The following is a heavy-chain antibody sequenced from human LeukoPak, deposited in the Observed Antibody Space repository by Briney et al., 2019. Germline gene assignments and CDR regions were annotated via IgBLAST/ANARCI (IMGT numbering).Heavy chain of an antibody. J-gene: IGHJ4*02. CDR1: GFTFSSYS. CDR3: ARVGRSVVPAAIVYYFDY. D-gene: IGHD2-2*02. V-gene: IGHV3-21*01. CDR2: ISSSSSYI. Sequence: NPGGSLRLSCAASGFTFSSYSMNWVRQAPWKGLEWVSSISSSSSYIYYADSVKGRFTISRDNAKNSLYLQMNSLRAEDTAVYYCARVGRSVVPAAIVYYFDYWGQGTLVTVSS.